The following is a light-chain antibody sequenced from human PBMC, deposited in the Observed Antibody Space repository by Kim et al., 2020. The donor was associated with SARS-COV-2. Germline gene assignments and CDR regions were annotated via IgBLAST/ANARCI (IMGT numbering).Light chain of an antibody. CDR3: QQSYSTPLT. CDR1: QSISSY. V-gene: IGKV1-39*01. CDR2: AAS. J-gene: IGKJ4*02. Sequence: GDRDTITCRASQSISSYLNWYQQKPGKAPKLLIYAASSLQSGVPSRFSGSGSGTDFTLTISSLQPEDFATYYCQQSYSTPLTFGGRTKVDIK.